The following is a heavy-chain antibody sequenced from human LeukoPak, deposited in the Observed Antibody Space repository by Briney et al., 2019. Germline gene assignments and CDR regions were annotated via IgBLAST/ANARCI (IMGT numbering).Heavy chain of an antibody. CDR2: INPNSGGT. CDR3: ARGLGYSGSYYYLLLNAFDI. CDR1: GYTFTGYY. V-gene: IGHV1-2*02. D-gene: IGHD1-26*01. J-gene: IGHJ3*02. Sequence: ASVKVSCKASGYTFTGYYMHWVRQAPGQGLEWMGWINPNSGGTNYAQKFQGRVTMTRDTSISTAYMELSRLRPDDTAVYYCARGLGYSGSYYYLLLNAFDIWGQGTMVTVSS.